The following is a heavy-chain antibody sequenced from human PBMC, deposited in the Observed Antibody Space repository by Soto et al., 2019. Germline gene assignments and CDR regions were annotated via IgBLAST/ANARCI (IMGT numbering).Heavy chain of an antibody. Sequence: GGSLRLSCVASGFNFDDHVMHWVRQVPGKGLEWVGHINWDGYSIGYGGSVRGRFSISSDNAKNTLYLQMNSLRPEDTALYFCARSRSGSTSGRVDVWGQGTTVSVSS. CDR1: GFNFDDHV. CDR3: ARSRSGSTSGRVDV. D-gene: IGHD3-3*01. J-gene: IGHJ6*02. V-gene: IGHV3-9*01. CDR2: INWDGYSI.